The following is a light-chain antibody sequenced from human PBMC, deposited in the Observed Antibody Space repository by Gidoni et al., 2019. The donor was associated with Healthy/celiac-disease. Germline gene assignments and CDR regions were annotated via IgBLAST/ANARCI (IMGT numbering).Light chain of an antibody. CDR3: SSYTSSPVI. CDR2: DVS. CDR1: SSDVGGYNY. Sequence: QSALTQPASVSGSPGHSITISCTGTSSDVGGYNYVSWYQQHPGKAPKLMIYDVSNRPSGVSNRFSGSKSGNTASLTISGLQAEDEADYYCSSYTSSPVIFGGGTKLTVL. V-gene: IGLV2-14*03. J-gene: IGLJ2*01.